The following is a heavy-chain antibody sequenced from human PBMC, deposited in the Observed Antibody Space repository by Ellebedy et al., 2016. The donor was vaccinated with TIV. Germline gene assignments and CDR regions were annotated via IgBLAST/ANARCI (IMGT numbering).Heavy chain of an antibody. CDR2: IYSGGST. CDR1: GFTSSSNY. Sequence: GGSLRLSCAASGFTSSSNYMSWVRQAPGKGLEWVSVIYSGGSTYYADSVKGRFTISRDNSKNTLYLQMNSLRAEDTAVYYCARLFAVADRRGGYWGQGTLVTVSS. V-gene: IGHV3-53*01. D-gene: IGHD6-19*01. CDR3: ARLFAVADRRGGY. J-gene: IGHJ4*02.